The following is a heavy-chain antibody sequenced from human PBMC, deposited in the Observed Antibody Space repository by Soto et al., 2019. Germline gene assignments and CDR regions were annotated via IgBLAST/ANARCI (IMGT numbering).Heavy chain of an antibody. CDR2: INAGNGNT. Sequence: ASVKVSCKASGYTFTSYAMHWVRQAPGQRLEWMGWINAGNGNTKYSQKFQGRVTITRDTSASTAYMELSSLRSEDTAVYYCARTYGGGYYYTNWFDPWGQGTLVTVSS. CDR3: ARTYGGGYYYTNWFDP. CDR1: GYTFTSYA. V-gene: IGHV1-3*01. D-gene: IGHD3-22*01. J-gene: IGHJ5*02.